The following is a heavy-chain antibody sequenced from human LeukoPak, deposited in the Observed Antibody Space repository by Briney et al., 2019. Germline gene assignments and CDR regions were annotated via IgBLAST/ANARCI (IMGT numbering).Heavy chain of an antibody. Sequence: GGSLRLSCAASGFTFSSYAMSWVRQAPGKGLEWVSAISGSGGSTYYADSVKGRFTISRDNSKNTLYLQMNSLRAEDTALYYCARRPDYTTSWSCLDCWGQGTLVTVSS. J-gene: IGHJ4*02. CDR2: ISGSGGST. V-gene: IGHV3-23*01. D-gene: IGHD6-13*01. CDR1: GFTFSSYA. CDR3: ARRPDYTTSWSCLDC.